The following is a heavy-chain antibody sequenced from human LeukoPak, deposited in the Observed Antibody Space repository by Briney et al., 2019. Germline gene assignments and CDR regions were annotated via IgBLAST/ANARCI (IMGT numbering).Heavy chain of an antibody. D-gene: IGHD2-8*01. CDR1: VFTLDVYA. V-gene: IGHV3-43*02. CDR3: AKGPCTNGVCYAYYFDY. CDR2: FCGYGGST. Sequence: GGSLRLSCAACVFTLDVYAMQWVREARGGGGECVSLFCGYGGSTYYADSVKGRFTISRDNSKNSMYLQMNSLRTEDTALYYCAKGPCTNGVCYAYYFDYWGQGTLVTVSS. J-gene: IGHJ4*02.